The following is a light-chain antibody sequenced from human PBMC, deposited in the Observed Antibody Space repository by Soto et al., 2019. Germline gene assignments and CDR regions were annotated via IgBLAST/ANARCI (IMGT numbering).Light chain of an antibody. V-gene: IGKV4-1*01. CDR1: QSVLYSSNNKNY. Sequence: DIVMTQSPDSLAVSLGERATINCKSSQSVLYSSNNKNYLAWYQQKAGQPPKLLIYWASTRESGVPDRFSGSGSGTDFTLTISSLQAEDVAVYYCQQYYSTPPTLGQGTKLEIK. J-gene: IGKJ2*01. CDR2: WAS. CDR3: QQYYSTPPT.